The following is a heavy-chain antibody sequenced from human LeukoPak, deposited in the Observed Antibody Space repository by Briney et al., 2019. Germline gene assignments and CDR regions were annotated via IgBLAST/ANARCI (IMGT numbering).Heavy chain of an antibody. D-gene: IGHD3-9*01. CDR2: INHSEST. CDR1: GGSFSGYY. J-gene: IGHJ6*03. V-gene: IGHV4-34*01. CDR3: ARSCSPLILTGYYLSRYYYYMDV. Sequence: SETLSLTCAVYGGSFSGYYWSWIRQPPGKGLEWIGEINHSESTNYNPSLKSRVTISVDTSKNQFSLKLSSVTAADTAVYYCARSCSPLILTGYYLSRYYYYMDVWGKGTTVTISS.